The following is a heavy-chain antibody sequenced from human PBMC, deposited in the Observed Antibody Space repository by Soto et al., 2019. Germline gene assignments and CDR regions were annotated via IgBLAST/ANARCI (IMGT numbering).Heavy chain of an antibody. CDR2: IDPSDSHT. Sequence: GESLKISCKGSGYSFAGYWITWVRQKPGKGLEWMGRIDPSDSHTYYSPSFRGHVTISVTKSITTVFLQWSSLRASDTAMYYCARQIYDSDTGPNFQYYFDSWGQGTPVTVSS. CDR3: ARQIYDSDTGPNFQYYFDS. CDR1: GYSFAGYW. J-gene: IGHJ4*02. V-gene: IGHV5-10-1*01. D-gene: IGHD3-22*01.